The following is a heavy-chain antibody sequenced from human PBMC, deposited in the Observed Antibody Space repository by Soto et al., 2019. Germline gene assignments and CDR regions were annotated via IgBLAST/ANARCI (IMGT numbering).Heavy chain of an antibody. CDR2: IYYSGST. CDR1: GGSVSSGSYY. Sequence: SETLSLTCTVSGGSVSSGSYYWILIRQPPGKGLEWIGYIYYSGSTNYNPSLKSRVTISVDTSKNQFSLKLSSVTAADTAVYYCARDSEELPFDYWGQGTLVTVSS. J-gene: IGHJ4*02. V-gene: IGHV4-61*01. D-gene: IGHD3-10*01. CDR3: ARDSEELPFDY.